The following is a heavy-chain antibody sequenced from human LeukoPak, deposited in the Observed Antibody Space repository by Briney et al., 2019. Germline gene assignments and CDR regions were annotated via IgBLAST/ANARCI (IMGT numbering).Heavy chain of an antibody. D-gene: IGHD1-26*01. CDR1: GYTLTELS. CDR2: FDPEDGET. V-gene: IGHV1-24*01. Sequence: ASVKVSCKVSGYTLTELSMHWVRQAPGKGLEWMGGFDPEDGETIYAQKFQGRVTITEDTSTDTAYMELSSLRSEDTAVYYCATGIVGTSPFDYWGQGTLVTVSS. CDR3: ATGIVGTSPFDY. J-gene: IGHJ4*02.